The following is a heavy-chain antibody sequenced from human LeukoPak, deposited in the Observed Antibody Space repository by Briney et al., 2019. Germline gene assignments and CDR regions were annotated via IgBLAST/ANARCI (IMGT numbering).Heavy chain of an antibody. J-gene: IGHJ3*02. CDR1: GFTFSSYA. Sequence: PGGSLRLSCAASGFTFSSYAMHWVRQAPGKGLEWVAVISYDGSNKYYADSVKGRFTISRDNSKNTLCLQMNSLRAGDTAVYYCARETDIVATRGAFDIWGQGTMVTVSS. D-gene: IGHD5-12*01. CDR2: ISYDGSNK. CDR3: ARETDIVATRGAFDI. V-gene: IGHV3-30-3*01.